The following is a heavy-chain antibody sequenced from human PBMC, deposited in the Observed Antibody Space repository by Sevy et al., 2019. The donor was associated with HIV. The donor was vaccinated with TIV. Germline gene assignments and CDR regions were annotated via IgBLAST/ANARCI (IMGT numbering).Heavy chain of an antibody. J-gene: IGHJ4*01. CDR3: ARDRDDGYCTNGVCFNFDN. D-gene: IGHD2-8*01. Sequence: GGSLRLSCAASGFTFDDYAMHWVRQAPGKGLEWVSGISWNSGSIDYADSVKGRFTISRDNAKNSLYLQMKSLRADDTALYYCARDRDDGYCTNGVCFNFDNWGQGTVVTVSS. CDR2: ISWNSGSI. V-gene: IGHV3-9*01. CDR1: GFTFDDYA.